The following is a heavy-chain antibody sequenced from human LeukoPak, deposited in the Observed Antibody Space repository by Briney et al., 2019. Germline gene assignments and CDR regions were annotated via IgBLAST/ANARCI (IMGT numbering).Heavy chain of an antibody. J-gene: IGHJ4*02. CDR1: GYTFTSYD. CDR3: ARGLGSYDSSELTWPMISL. V-gene: IGHV1-8*01. CDR2: MNPDSGDT. D-gene: IGHD3-22*01. Sequence: ASVKVSCKASGYTFTSYDINWVRQATGHGLEWMGWMNPDSGDTAYAQKFQGRITMTRSTSITTAYMELSSLRSEDTAVYYCARGLGSYDSSELTWPMISLWGQGTQVTVSS.